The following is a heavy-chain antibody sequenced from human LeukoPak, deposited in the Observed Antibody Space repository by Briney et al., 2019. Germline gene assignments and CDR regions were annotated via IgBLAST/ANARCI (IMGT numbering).Heavy chain of an antibody. CDR2: ISYSGRST. CDR3: AKDLDGSGMYGGLDY. CDR1: GFTFESFG. V-gene: IGHV3-23*01. D-gene: IGHD6-19*01. Sequence: GGSLRLSCAASGFTFESFGMDWVRQAPGKGLEWVSGISYSGRSTYYTDSVKGRFTISRDNSENTLYLQMNSLRGDDTAVYYCAKDLDGSGMYGGLDYWGQGILVTVSS. J-gene: IGHJ4*02.